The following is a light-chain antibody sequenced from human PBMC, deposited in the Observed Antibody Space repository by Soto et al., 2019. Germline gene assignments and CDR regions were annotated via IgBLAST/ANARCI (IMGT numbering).Light chain of an antibody. J-gene: IGKJ1*01. V-gene: IGKV1-39*01. CDR1: QTIGTY. CDR2: DAS. CDR3: QQYNSYPWT. Sequence: IEVTQSPSSLAASLGDRVTITCRASQTIGTYVNWYRQKSGAAPELLIYDASTLQSGVPSRFRGGASGTEFTLTISSLQPDDFATYYCQQYNSYPWTFGQGTKVDIK.